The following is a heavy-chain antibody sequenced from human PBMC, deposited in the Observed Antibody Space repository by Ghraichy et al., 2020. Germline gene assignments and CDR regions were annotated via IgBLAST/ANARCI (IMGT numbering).Heavy chain of an antibody. V-gene: IGHV3-23*01. Sequence: GGSLRLSCAASGFTFSSYAMSWVRQAPGKRLEWVSAISGSGGSTYYADSVKGRFTISRDNSKNTLYLQMNSLRAEDTAVYYCAKSGFTYYYGSGRDYWGQGTLVTVSS. CDR2: ISGSGGST. J-gene: IGHJ4*02. CDR3: AKSGFTYYYGSGRDY. CDR1: GFTFSSYA. D-gene: IGHD3-10*01.